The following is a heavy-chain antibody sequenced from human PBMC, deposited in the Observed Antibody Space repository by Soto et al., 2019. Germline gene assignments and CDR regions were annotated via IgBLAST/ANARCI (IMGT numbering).Heavy chain of an antibody. CDR1: GGTFSGYA. J-gene: IGHJ4*02. D-gene: IGHD3-22*01. Sequence: ASVKVSCKASGGTFSGYAISWVRQAPGQGLDWMGGIIPIFGTANYAQKFQGRVTITADESTSTAYMELSSLRSEDTAVYYCARGTTPYYYDSSGYPYLDYWGQGTLVTVSS. CDR2: IIPIFGTA. V-gene: IGHV1-69*13. CDR3: ARGTTPYYYDSSGYPYLDY.